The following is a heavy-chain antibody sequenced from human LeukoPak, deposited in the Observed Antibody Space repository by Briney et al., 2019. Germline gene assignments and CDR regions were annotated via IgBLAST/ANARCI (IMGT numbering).Heavy chain of an antibody. CDR3: ARDDSTSGVYYYAMDV. J-gene: IGHJ6*03. V-gene: IGHV3-53*01. CDR2: IHSDGST. CDR1: GFTVSRHY. Sequence: PGGSLRLSCAAPGFTVSRHYMSWVRQAPGKGLEWISVIHSDGSTDSADSMKGRFTISRDNSKNTVYLQMKSLRPGDTAVYYCARDDSTSGVYYYAMDVWGEGATVTVSS. D-gene: IGHD3-16*01.